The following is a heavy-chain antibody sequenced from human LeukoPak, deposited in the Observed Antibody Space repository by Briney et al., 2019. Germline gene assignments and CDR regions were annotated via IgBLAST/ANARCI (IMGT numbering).Heavy chain of an antibody. CDR2: INPNSGGT. CDR1: GYTFTGYY. V-gene: IGHV1-2*02. D-gene: IGHD2-2*01. J-gene: IGHJ6*03. CDR3: ARGPIVVVPAATYYYYYYMDV. Sequence: GASVKVSCKASGYTFTGYYMHWVRQAPGQGLEWMGWINPNSGGTNYAQKFQGRVTMTRDTSISTAYMELSRLRSEDTAVYYCARGPIVVVPAATYYYYYYMDVWGKGTTVTVSS.